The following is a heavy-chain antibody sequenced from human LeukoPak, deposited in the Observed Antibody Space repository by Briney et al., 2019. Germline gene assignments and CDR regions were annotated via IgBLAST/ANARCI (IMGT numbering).Heavy chain of an antibody. V-gene: IGHV4-34*01. Sequence: SETLSLTCAVYGGSFSGYYWSWIRQPPGKGLEWIGEINHSGSTNYNPSLKSRVTISVDTSKNQFSLKLSSVTAADTAVYYCASGGGKGNYVWGSYRHTNFDYWGQGTLVTVSS. D-gene: IGHD3-16*02. CDR2: INHSGST. CDR3: ASGGGKGNYVWGSYRHTNFDY. J-gene: IGHJ4*02. CDR1: GGSFSGYY.